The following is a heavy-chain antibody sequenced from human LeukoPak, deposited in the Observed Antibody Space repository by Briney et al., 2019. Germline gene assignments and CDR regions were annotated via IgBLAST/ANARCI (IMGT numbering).Heavy chain of an antibody. J-gene: IGHJ6*03. CDR3: AGYPYYYYYMDV. V-gene: IGHV4-39*01. CDR1: GGSISSSSYY. CDR2: IYYSGST. D-gene: IGHD2-2*01. Sequence: PSETLSLTCTVSGGSISSSSYYWGWIRQPPGKGLEWIGSIYYSGSTYYNPSLKSRVTISVDTSKNQFSLKLSSVTAADTAVYYCAGYPYYYYYMDVWGKGTTVTVSS.